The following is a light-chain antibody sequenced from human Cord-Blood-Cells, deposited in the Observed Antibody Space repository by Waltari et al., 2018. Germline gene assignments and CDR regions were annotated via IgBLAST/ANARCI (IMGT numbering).Light chain of an antibody. CDR2: DAS. CDR3: QQYDNLSIT. Sequence: DIQMTQSPSSLSASVGDRVTITCQASQDISNYLNWYQQKPGKAPKLLIYDASNLETGVPSRCSVSESGTDFTFNISSLQPEDIATYYCQQYDNLSITFGQGTRLEIK. V-gene: IGKV1-33*01. J-gene: IGKJ5*01. CDR1: QDISNY.